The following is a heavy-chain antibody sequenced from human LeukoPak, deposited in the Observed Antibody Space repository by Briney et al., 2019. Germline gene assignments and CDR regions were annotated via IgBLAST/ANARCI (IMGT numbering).Heavy chain of an antibody. Sequence: ASVKDSCKASGYTFTGYYMHWVRQAPGQGLEWMGWINPNSGGTNYAQKFQGRVTVTRDTSISTAYMELSRLRSDDTAVYYCARCPYYYDSSGYYYLSYNWFDPWGQGTLVTVSS. D-gene: IGHD3-22*01. CDR1: GYTFTGYY. J-gene: IGHJ5*02. CDR3: ARCPYYYDSSGYYYLSYNWFDP. V-gene: IGHV1-2*02. CDR2: INPNSGGT.